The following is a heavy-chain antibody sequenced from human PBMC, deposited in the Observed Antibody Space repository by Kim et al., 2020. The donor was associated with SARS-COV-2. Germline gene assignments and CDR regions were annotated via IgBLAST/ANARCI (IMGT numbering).Heavy chain of an antibody. Sequence: PTLKSRVTISVDTSKNQFSLKLSAVTAADTAVYYCARGPKYSSSWYFDYWGQGTQVTVSS. J-gene: IGHJ4*02. D-gene: IGHD6-6*01. V-gene: IGHV4-34*01. CDR3: ARGPKYSSSWYFDY.